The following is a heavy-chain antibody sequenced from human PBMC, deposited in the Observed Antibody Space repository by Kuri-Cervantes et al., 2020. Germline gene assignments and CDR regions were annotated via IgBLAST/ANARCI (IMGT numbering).Heavy chain of an antibody. CDR2: IKNKIDGGTT. D-gene: IGHD1-1*01. V-gene: IGHV3-15*01. CDR3: ASYNDRDSLNV. Sequence: GESLKISCVASGFSLSKDWMSWVRQAPGKGLEWVGRIKNKIDGGTTDLATPVKGRFSISRDDSKNTLHLQMNSLKTEDTAIYYCASYNDRDSLNVWGQGTTVTVSS. CDR1: GFSLSKDW. J-gene: IGHJ3*01.